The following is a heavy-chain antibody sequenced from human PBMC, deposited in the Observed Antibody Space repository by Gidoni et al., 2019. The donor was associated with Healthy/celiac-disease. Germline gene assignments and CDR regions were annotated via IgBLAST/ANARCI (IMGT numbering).Heavy chain of an antibody. CDR1: GFTSGDYA. J-gene: IGHJ6*03. Sequence: EVQLVESGGGLVQPGRSLRLSCTAAGFTSGDYAMSWFRQVPGMGREWVGFIRSKPYGGTTEYAASVKGRFTISRDDSKSIAYLQMNSLKTEDTAVYYCTRDGQDPMGGLWFGELFSHAWEGNYYYYYMDVWGKGTTVTVSS. D-gene: IGHD3-10*01. CDR2: IRSKPYGGTT. CDR3: TRDGQDPMGGLWFGELFSHAWEGNYYYYYMDV. V-gene: IGHV3-49*03.